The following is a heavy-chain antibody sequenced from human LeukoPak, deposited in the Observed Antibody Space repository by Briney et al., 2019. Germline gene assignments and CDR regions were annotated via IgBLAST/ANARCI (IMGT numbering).Heavy chain of an antibody. Sequence: GGSLRLSCAVSGFSFSSDSMNWVRQAPGKGLEWVSYISSSSSTIYYADSVKGRFTISRDNAKNSLYLQMNSLRAEDTAVYDCARDAIAAAGTWGQGTLVTVSS. J-gene: IGHJ4*02. V-gene: IGHV3-48*01. CDR2: ISSSSSTI. D-gene: IGHD6-13*01. CDR1: GFSFSSDS. CDR3: ARDAIAAAGT.